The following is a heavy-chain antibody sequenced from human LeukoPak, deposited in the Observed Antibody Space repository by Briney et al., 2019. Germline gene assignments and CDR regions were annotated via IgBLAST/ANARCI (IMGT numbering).Heavy chain of an antibody. Sequence: PGRSLRLSCAASGFTFDDYAMHWVRQAPGKGLEWVSGISWNSGSIGYADSVKGRFTISRDNSKNTLYLQMNSLRAEDTAVYYCAKDFTIFGVAYYMDVWGKGTTVTVSS. D-gene: IGHD3-3*01. J-gene: IGHJ6*03. CDR3: AKDFTIFGVAYYMDV. CDR2: ISWNSGSI. V-gene: IGHV3-9*01. CDR1: GFTFDDYA.